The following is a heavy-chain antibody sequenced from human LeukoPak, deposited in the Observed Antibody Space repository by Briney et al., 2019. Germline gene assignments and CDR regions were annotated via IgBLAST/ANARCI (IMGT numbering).Heavy chain of an antibody. CDR2: IHSGGRA. V-gene: IGHV3-66*02. CDR1: GFSVSSNC. Sequence: GGSLRLSCAASGFSVSSNCMTWVRQAPGKGLEWVSVIHSGGRANYADSVKGRFTTSRDNSKNTLDLQMNSLSVEDTAVYYCVGVETITMVRGASGDVWGKGTTVTVSS. CDR3: VGVETITMVRGASGDV. J-gene: IGHJ6*04. D-gene: IGHD3-10*01.